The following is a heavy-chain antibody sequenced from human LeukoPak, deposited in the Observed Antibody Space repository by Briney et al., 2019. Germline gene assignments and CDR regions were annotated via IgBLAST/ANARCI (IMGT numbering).Heavy chain of an antibody. Sequence: PSETLSLTCAVYGGSFSGYYWSWIRQPPGKGLEWIGEINHSGSTNYNPSLKSRVTISVDTSKNQFSLKLSSVTAADTAVYYCAREWGDGYKGMFDYWGQGTLVTVSS. CDR1: GGSFSGYY. CDR2: INHSGST. V-gene: IGHV4-34*01. D-gene: IGHD5-24*01. J-gene: IGHJ4*02. CDR3: AREWGDGYKGMFDY.